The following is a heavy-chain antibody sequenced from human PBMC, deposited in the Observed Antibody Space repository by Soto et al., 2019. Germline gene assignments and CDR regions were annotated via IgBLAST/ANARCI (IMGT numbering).Heavy chain of an antibody. V-gene: IGHV4-39*01. CDR1: GGSISSDSYY. Sequence: QLQLQESGPGLVKPSETLSLTCTVSGGSISSDSYYWGWIRQAPGKGLEWVGSIFYSGNTNYNAALKSRITTSGDTSKNKLSLKVSSVTAADTAVYYWARSGLGLATLKMLDSWCRGTLVTVSS. CDR2: IFYSGNT. D-gene: IGHD5-12*01. J-gene: IGHJ4*02. CDR3: ARSGLGLATLKMLDS.